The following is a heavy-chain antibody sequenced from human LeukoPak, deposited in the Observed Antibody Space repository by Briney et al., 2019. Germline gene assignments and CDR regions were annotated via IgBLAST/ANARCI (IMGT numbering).Heavy chain of an antibody. CDR1: GFTFSNYW. Sequence: GGPLRLSCAASGFTFSNYWMSWVRQAPGKGPEWVANIKEDGSEKYYVDSVTGRFSISRDNAKNSLYLQMNSLRAEDTAVYYCARNTPMVPGNYLDYWGQGNVVTVSS. J-gene: IGHJ4*02. CDR2: IKEDGSEK. D-gene: IGHD5-18*01. V-gene: IGHV3-7*01. CDR3: ARNTPMVPGNYLDY.